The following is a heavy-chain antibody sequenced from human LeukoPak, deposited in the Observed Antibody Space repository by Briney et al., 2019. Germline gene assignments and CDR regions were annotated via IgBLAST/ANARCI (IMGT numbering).Heavy chain of an antibody. CDR2: IYYSGST. CDR1: GGSISSSSYY. V-gene: IGHV4-39*01. CDR3: ARLLAAAGRPFDY. Sequence: SETLSLTCTVSGGSISSSSYYWGWIRQPPGKGLEWIGSIYYSGSTYYNPSLKSRVTISVDTSKNQFSLKLSSVTAADTAVYHCARLLAAAGRPFDYWGQGTLVTVSS. J-gene: IGHJ4*02. D-gene: IGHD6-13*01.